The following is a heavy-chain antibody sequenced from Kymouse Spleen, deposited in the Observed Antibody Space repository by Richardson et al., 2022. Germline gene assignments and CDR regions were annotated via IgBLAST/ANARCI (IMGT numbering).Heavy chain of an antibody. D-gene: IGHD5-12*01. V-gene: IGHV4-39*01. CDR2: IYYSGST. CDR1: GGSISSSSYY. J-gene: IGHJ2*01. Sequence: QLQLQESGPGLVKPSETLSLTCTVSGGSISSSSYYWGWIRQPPGKGLEWIGSIYYSGSTYYNPSLKSRVTISVDTSKNQFSLKLSSVTAADTAVYYCARHHDVDIGPWYFDLWGRGTLVTVSS. CDR3: ARHHDVDIGPWYFDL.